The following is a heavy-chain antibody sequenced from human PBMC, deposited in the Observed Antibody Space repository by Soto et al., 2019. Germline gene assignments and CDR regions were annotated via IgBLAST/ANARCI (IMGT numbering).Heavy chain of an antibody. Sequence: QVQLVQSGGEVKKPGASVKVSCKASGYTFSNFGLSWVRQAPGQGIELMGWISTYNGNTNYAQKLQGRLTMNTDTSTSTAYMELRSLRSDDTAVYYCARDRLGVSVTGGGFDSWGQGTLVTVSS. CDR2: ISTYNGNT. CDR3: ARDRLGVSVTGGGFDS. J-gene: IGHJ4*02. V-gene: IGHV1-18*01. CDR1: GYTFSNFG. D-gene: IGHD2-8*01.